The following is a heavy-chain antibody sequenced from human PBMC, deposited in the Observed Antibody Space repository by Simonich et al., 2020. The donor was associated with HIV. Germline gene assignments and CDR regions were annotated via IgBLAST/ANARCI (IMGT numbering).Heavy chain of an antibody. J-gene: IGHJ3*02. CDR2: VNHSGRT. D-gene: IGHD3-16*02. CDR1: GGSFIGYY. Sequence: QVQLQQWSAGLLKPSETLSLTCAVYGGSFIGYYWSWIRQPPGKGLGWIGEVNHSGRTNYTPTRKSRVTISGDPSKNQFSLELSSVTASDTAVYYCASRRAVYYDYVWGSYRYTGAFDIWGQGTMVTVSS. V-gene: IGHV4-34*01. CDR3: ASRRAVYYDYVWGSYRYTGAFDI.